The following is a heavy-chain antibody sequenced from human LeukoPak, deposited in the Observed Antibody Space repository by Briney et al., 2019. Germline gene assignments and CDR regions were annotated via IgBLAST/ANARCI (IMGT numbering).Heavy chain of an antibody. CDR1: SDSISSSSYY. CDR2: IYYSGST. D-gene: IGHD5-18*01. Sequence: PSETLSLTCTVSSDSISSSSYYWGWIRQPPGKGLEWIGTIYYSGSTYYNPSLKSRVTISVDTSKNQFSLKLSSVTAADTAVYYCARTEESGYSYGYFGYYYYMDVWGKGTTVTISS. V-gene: IGHV4-39*07. CDR3: ARTEESGYSYGYFGYYYYMDV. J-gene: IGHJ6*03.